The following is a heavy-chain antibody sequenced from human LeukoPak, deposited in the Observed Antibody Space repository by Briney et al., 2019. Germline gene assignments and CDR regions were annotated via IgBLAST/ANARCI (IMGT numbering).Heavy chain of an antibody. CDR3: VPRPFDP. V-gene: IGHV3-30*02. CDR1: GLTVGLKC. CDR2: IRYDGSNK. J-gene: IGHJ5*02. Sequence: GGSLRLSCAASGLTVGLKCMSWVRQAPGKGLEWVAFIRYDGSNKYYADSVKGRFTISRDNSKNTLYLQMNSLRAEDTAVYYFVPRPFDPWGQGTLVTVSS.